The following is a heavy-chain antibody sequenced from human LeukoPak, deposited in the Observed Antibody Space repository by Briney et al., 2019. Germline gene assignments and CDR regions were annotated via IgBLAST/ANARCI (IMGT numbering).Heavy chain of an antibody. Sequence: PSETLSLTCTVSGGSISSYDWSWVRQPPGKGLEWIGFVYYTGSTNYSPSLKSRGTISVDTAKNEFSLKRTSVTAADTAVYYCARISSSNWYSERGAFDVWGQGTMVTVSS. CDR2: VYYTGST. CDR3: ARISSSNWYSERGAFDV. J-gene: IGHJ3*01. D-gene: IGHD6-13*01. V-gene: IGHV4-59*01. CDR1: GGSISSYD.